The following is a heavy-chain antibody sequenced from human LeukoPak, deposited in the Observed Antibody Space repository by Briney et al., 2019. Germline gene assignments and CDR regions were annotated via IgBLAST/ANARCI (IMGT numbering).Heavy chain of an antibody. D-gene: IGHD6-6*01. CDR2: IIPIFGTA. V-gene: IGHV1-69*05. Sequence: SVKVSCKASGGTFSSYAISWVRQAPGQGLEWMGGIIPIFGTANYAQKCQGRVTITTDESTSTAYMELSSLRSEDTAVYYCARARPGVEYSSSSGYYMDVWGKGTTVTVSS. J-gene: IGHJ6*03. CDR1: GGTFSSYA. CDR3: ARARPGVEYSSSSGYYMDV.